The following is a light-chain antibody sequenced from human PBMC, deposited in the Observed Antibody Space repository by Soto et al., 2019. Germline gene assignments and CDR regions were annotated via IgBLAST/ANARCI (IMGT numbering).Light chain of an antibody. CDR1: SSDVGGYNY. Sequence: QSALTQPASVSRSPGQSITISCTGTSSDVGGYNYVSWYQQHPGKAPKLMIYDVSNRPSGVSNRFSRSKSGNTASLTISGLQAEDEADSYCSSYTSSSTLYVFGTGTKLTVL. J-gene: IGLJ1*01. CDR2: DVS. V-gene: IGLV2-14*01. CDR3: SSYTSSSTLYV.